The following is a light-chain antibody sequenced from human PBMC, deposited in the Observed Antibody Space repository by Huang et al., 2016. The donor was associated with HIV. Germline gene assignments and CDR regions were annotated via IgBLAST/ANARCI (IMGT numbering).Light chain of an antibody. Sequence: ETVMTQSPVTLSVSPGDRASLSCRSSQIVSSHLAWYQPKPGQAPRLLIYAASTRATGVPARFSGSGAGTEFTLTISNLQSEDSAVYYCQQYNDFRSTFGPGTRVEIK. V-gene: IGKV3-15*01. J-gene: IGKJ3*01. CDR1: QIVSSH. CDR2: AAS. CDR3: QQYNDFRST.